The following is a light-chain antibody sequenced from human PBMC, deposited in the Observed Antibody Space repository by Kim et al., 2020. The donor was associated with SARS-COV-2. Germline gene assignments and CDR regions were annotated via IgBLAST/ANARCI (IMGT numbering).Light chain of an antibody. J-gene: IGLJ3*02. CDR2: FGT. CDR1: NIGSKS. V-gene: IGLV3-21*04. CDR3: QVWDSGSDDWV. Sequence: SYELTQPPSVSVAPGKTARITCGGNNIGSKSVHWYQQKPGQAPVLVIYFGTERPSGIPEWFSGSNSGNTATLTISRVEAGDEADYYCQVWDSGSDDWVFG.